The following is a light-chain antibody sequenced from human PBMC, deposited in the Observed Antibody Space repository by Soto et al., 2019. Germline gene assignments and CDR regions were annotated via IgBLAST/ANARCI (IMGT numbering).Light chain of an antibody. Sequence: DIQMTQSPSTLSASIGDRVTITCRASQNINNWIAWYQQKPGKAPKFLIHDASTLESGVPSRFSGSGFGTEFTLTISSLQPDDFATYYCQHYNSYSEAFGHGTKVDIK. CDR1: QNINNW. V-gene: IGKV1-5*01. J-gene: IGKJ1*01. CDR2: DAS. CDR3: QHYNSYSEA.